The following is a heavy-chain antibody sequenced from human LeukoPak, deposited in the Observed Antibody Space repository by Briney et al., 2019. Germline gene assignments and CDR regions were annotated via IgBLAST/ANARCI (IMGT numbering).Heavy chain of an antibody. Sequence: ETLSLTCTVSGGSISSGGYYWSWVRQAPGKGLEWVANIKADGSEKYYVDSVKGRFTVSRDNAKNSLFLQMNSLRAEDTGLYYCARYCGGGSCFDYWGRGTQVTVSS. CDR3: ARYCGGGSCFDY. CDR2: IKADGSEK. V-gene: IGHV3-7*04. J-gene: IGHJ4*02. CDR1: GGSISSGGYY. D-gene: IGHD2-15*01.